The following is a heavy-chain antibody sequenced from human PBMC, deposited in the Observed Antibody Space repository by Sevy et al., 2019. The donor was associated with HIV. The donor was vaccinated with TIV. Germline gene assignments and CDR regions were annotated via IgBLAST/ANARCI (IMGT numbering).Heavy chain of an antibody. Sequence: GGSLRLSCAASGFTFMDYGMHWVRQAPGKGLEWVAFIRNDGSNKYYLASVRGRFTISRDNSRKTLFLQMSSLRSDDTAVYYCVKGPQSAITTSYGLDVWGQGTTVTVSS. CDR3: VKGPQSAITTSYGLDV. V-gene: IGHV3-30*02. D-gene: IGHD4-17*01. CDR1: GFTFMDYG. CDR2: IRNDGSNK. J-gene: IGHJ6*02.